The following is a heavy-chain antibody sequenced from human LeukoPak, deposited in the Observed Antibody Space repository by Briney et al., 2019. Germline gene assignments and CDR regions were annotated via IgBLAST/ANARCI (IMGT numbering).Heavy chain of an antibody. D-gene: IGHD5-24*01. CDR1: GFTFSTYS. CDR3: ARGEQEMATMSIDY. CDR2: ISSLGSTI. J-gene: IGHJ4*02. V-gene: IGHV3-48*01. Sequence: GGSLRLSCAASGFTFSTYSMNWVRQAPGQGLEWVSYISSLGSTIYYADSVKGRFTISRDNTKNSLYLQMNSLRAEDTAVYYCARGEQEMATMSIDYWGQGTLVTVSS.